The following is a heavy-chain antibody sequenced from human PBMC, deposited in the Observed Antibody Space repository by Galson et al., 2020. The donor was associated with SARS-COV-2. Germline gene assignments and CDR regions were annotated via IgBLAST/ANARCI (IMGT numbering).Heavy chain of an antibody. J-gene: IGHJ4*02. Sequence: ASETLSLTCTVSGGSVSSGGSYWSWIRQPPGKGLEWIGYIFYSGATNYNLSLKSRVTISVDTSKNQFSLKLSSVTAADTAVYYCAREHYDILTGHSENDYWGQGTLVTVSS. CDR2: IFYSGAT. CDR3: AREHYDILTGHSENDY. CDR1: GGSVSSGGSY. D-gene: IGHD3-9*01. V-gene: IGHV4-61*08.